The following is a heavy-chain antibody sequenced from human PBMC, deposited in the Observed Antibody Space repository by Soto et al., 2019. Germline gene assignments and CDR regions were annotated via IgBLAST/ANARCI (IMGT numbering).Heavy chain of an antibody. CDR1: GYIFNSFG. CDR2: ISAYTGNT. D-gene: IGHD3-10*02. V-gene: IGHV1-18*01. Sequence: ASVKVSCKASGYIFNSFGISWVRQAPGQGLEWMGWISAYTGNTKYAQNFQGRVTMTTDTSTSTAYMELSSLRSEDTAVYYFARGPPTMSVFSEGAFDIWGQGTMVTVSS. CDR3: ARGPPTMSVFSEGAFDI. J-gene: IGHJ3*02.